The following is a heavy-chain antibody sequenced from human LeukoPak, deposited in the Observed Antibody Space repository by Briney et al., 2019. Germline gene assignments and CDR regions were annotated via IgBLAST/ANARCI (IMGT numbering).Heavy chain of an antibody. CDR1: GFTFSSYG. CDR3: AKDQEGSFRFYYYYYMDV. J-gene: IGHJ6*03. V-gene: IGHV3-30*02. CDR2: IRYDGSNK. D-gene: IGHD3-16*02. Sequence: GGSLRLSCAASGFTFSSYGMHWVRQVPGKGLEWVAFIRYDGSNKYYADSVKGRFTISRDNSKNTLYLQMNSLRAEDTAVYYCAKDQEGSFRFYYYYYMDVWGKGTTVTVSS.